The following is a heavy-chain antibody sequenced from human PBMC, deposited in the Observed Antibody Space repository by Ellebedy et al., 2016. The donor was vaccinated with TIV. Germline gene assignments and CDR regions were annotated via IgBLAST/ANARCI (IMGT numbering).Heavy chain of an antibody. CDR2: ISGSGGST. CDR1: GFTFSSYA. V-gene: IGHV3-23*01. D-gene: IGHD6-19*01. CDR3: ARDLGYSSGWYGWFDP. J-gene: IGHJ5*02. Sequence: GGSLRLSXAASGFTFSSYAMSWVRQAPGKGLEWVSAISGSGGSTYYADSVKGRFTISRDNSKNTLYLQMNSLRAEDTAVYYCARDLGYSSGWYGWFDPWGQGTLVTVSS.